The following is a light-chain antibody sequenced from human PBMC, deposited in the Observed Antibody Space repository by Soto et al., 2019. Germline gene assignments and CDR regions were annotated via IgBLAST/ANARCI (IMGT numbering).Light chain of an antibody. CDR2: DVS. Sequence: QYALTQPASVSGSPGQSITISCTGTSNIVGDYNYVPWYQQHPGKAPKLMIYDVSHRPSGVSNRFSGSKSGNTASLTISGLQAEDEADYYCSSYTSSTTQVFGTGTKVTGL. V-gene: IGLV2-14*01. CDR1: SNIVGDYNY. J-gene: IGLJ1*01. CDR3: SSYTSSTTQV.